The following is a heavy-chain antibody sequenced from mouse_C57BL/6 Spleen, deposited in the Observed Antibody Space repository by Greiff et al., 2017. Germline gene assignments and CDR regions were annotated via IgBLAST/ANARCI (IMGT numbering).Heavy chain of an antibody. CDR2: ISGGGGNT. CDR3: ARMDYSKGDWFAY. CDR1: GFTFSSYT. J-gene: IGHJ3*01. D-gene: IGHD2-5*01. V-gene: IGHV5-9*01. Sequence: DVKLVESGGGLVKPGGSLKLSCAASGFTFSSYTMSWVRQTPEKRLEWVATISGGGGNTYYPDSVKGRFTISRDNAKNTLYLQMSSLRSEDTALYYCARMDYSKGDWFAYWGQGTLVTVSA.